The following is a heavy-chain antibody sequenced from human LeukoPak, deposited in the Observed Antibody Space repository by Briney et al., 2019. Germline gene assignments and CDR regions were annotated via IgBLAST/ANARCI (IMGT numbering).Heavy chain of an antibody. V-gene: IGHV4-4*09. D-gene: IGHD3-22*01. Sequence: SETLSLTCTVSGGSISSYYWSWIRQPPGKGLEWIGYIYTSGSTNYNPSLKSRVTISVDTSKNQFSLKLSSVTAADTAVYYCARHLSLKGDSSGYYYFDYWGQGTLVTVSS. J-gene: IGHJ4*02. CDR3: ARHLSLKGDSSGYYYFDY. CDR1: GGSISSYY. CDR2: IYTSGST.